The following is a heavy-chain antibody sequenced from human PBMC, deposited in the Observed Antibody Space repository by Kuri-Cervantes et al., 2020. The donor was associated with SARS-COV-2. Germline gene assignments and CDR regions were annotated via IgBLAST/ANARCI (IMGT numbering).Heavy chain of an antibody. V-gene: IGHV1-2*04. CDR3: ARGPSWNYIWGTYRGGWDTFDI. J-gene: IGHJ3*02. Sequence: ASVKVSCKASGYTLTDYYMHWVRQAPGQGLEWMGWMNPNSGGTNSAQKFQGWVIMTRDTSITTAYMELSRLRSDDTAVYYCARGPSWNYIWGTYRGGWDTFDIWGQGTMVTVSS. CDR1: GYTLTDYY. D-gene: IGHD3-16*02. CDR2: MNPNSGGT.